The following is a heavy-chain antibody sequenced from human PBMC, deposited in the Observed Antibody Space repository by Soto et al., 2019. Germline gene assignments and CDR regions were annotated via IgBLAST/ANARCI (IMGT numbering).Heavy chain of an antibody. CDR3: ARAVAGTIGPDAFDI. V-gene: IGHV3-21*01. J-gene: IGHJ3*02. CDR2: ISSSSSYI. CDR1: GFTFSSYS. Sequence: GGSLRLSCAASGFTFSSYSMNWVRQAPGKGLEWVSSISSSSSYIYYADSVKGRFTISRDNAKNSLYLQMNSLRAEDTAVYYCARAVAGTIGPDAFDIWGQGTMVTVSS. D-gene: IGHD6-19*01.